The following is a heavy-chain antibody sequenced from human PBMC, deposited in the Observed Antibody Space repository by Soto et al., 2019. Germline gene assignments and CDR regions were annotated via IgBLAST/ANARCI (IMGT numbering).Heavy chain of an antibody. V-gene: IGHV3-48*01. Sequence: PGLSLRLSCTASGLTFSSYSMNWVRKAPGKGLEWVSYISSSSSTIYYADSVKGRFTISRDNAKNSLYLQMNSLRVEDTAVYYCVRDRPHNWFDPWGQGTLVTVSS. J-gene: IGHJ5*02. CDR2: ISSSSSTI. D-gene: IGHD6-6*01. CDR3: VRDRPHNWFDP. CDR1: GLTFSSYS.